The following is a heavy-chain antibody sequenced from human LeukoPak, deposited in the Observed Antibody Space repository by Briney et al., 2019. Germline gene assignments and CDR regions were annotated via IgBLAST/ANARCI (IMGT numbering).Heavy chain of an antibody. J-gene: IGHJ4*02. Sequence: PGGSLRLSCAGSGFTFSIYGIHWVRQAPGKGLEWVANIKQDGSEKYYVDSVKGRFTISRDNAKNSLYLQMNSLRAEDTAVYYCARDLAGSGSPFDYWGQGTLVTVSS. V-gene: IGHV3-7*04. CDR2: IKQDGSEK. CDR3: ARDLAGSGSPFDY. D-gene: IGHD1-26*01. CDR1: GFTFSIYG.